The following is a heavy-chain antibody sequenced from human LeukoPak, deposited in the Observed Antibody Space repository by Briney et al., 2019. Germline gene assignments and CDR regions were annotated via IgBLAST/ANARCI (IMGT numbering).Heavy chain of an antibody. CDR1: GFTFSSYA. CDR2: ISYDGSNK. J-gene: IGHJ4*02. D-gene: IGHD1-20*01. CDR3: ANSYSVTGTTAFDY. V-gene: IGHV3-30*04. Sequence: PGGSLRLSCAASGFTFSSYAMHCVPQAPGKGLGRVAVISYDGSNKYYADSVKGRFTISRDKSKNTLYLQMNSLRAEDTAVYYCANSYSVTGTTAFDYWGQGTLVTVSS.